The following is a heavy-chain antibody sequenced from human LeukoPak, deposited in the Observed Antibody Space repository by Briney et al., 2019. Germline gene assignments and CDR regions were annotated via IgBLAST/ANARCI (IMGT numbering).Heavy chain of an antibody. V-gene: IGHV1-46*01. CDR2: INPRGGST. CDR3: ATAHIVVVPAARDFDY. Sequence: GASVKVSCKASGYTFTSHFMHWVRQAPGQGLEWMGIINPRGGSTSYTQKFQGRVTMTEDTSTDTAYMELSSLRSEDTAVYYCATAHIVVVPAARDFDYWGQGTLVTVSS. CDR1: GYTFTSHF. D-gene: IGHD2-2*01. J-gene: IGHJ4*02.